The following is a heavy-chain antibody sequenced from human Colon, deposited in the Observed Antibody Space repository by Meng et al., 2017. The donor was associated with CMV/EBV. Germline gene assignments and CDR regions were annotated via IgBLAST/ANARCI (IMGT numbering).Heavy chain of an antibody. CDR1: GYTFSSYA. Sequence: CKASGYTFSSYALHWVRQAPGQRLEWMGWINTGIGNTKYSQKFQGRVTITRDASANTAYMELSSLRSEDTAVYYCARAIPVAGTFYYWGQGTLVTVSS. CDR3: ARAIPVAGTFYY. D-gene: IGHD6-19*01. J-gene: IGHJ4*02. V-gene: IGHV1-3*04. CDR2: INTGIGNT.